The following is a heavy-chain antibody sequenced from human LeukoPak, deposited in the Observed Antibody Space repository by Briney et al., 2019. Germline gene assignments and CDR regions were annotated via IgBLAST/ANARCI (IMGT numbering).Heavy chain of an antibody. CDR1: GFTVSSNY. J-gene: IGHJ6*03. Sequence: GGSLRLSCAASGFTVSSNYMSWVRQAPGKGLEWVSVIYSGGSTYYADSVKGRFTISRDHSKTTVDLQMDSLGGADTAVYYCARSPTYYYMDVWGKGTTVTVSS. CDR2: IYSGGST. V-gene: IGHV3-53*01. CDR3: ARSPTYYYMDV.